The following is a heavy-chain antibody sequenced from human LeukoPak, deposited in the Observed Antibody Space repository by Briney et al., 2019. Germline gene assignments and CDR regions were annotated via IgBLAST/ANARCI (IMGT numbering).Heavy chain of an antibody. CDR2: IYTSGST. CDR3: AREVIVVAGTGDNWFDP. J-gene: IGHJ5*02. D-gene: IGHD6-19*01. V-gene: IGHV4-4*07. Sequence: PSETLSLTCTVSGGSISSYYWSWIRQPAGKGLEWIGRIYTSGSTNSNPSLKSRVTMSVGTSKNQFSLKLSSVTAADTAVYYCAREVIVVAGTGDNWFDPWGQGTLVTVSS. CDR1: GGSISSYY.